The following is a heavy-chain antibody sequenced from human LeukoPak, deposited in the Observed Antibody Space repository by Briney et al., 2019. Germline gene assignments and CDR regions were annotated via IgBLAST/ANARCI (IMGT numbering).Heavy chain of an antibody. D-gene: IGHD6-19*01. Sequence: GGSLRLSCAASGFTFSSYSMNWVRQAPGKGLEWVSSISSSSSYIYYADSVKGRFTISRDNAKNSLYLQMNSLRAEDTAVYYCAKRDLRALIAVAGTGYYFDYWGQGTLVTVSS. CDR2: ISSSSSYI. V-gene: IGHV3-21*04. CDR3: AKRDLRALIAVAGTGYYFDY. J-gene: IGHJ4*02. CDR1: GFTFSSYS.